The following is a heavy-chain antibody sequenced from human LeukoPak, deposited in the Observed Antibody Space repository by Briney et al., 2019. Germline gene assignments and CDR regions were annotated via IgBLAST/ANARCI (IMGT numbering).Heavy chain of an antibody. CDR1: GGSFSGYY. J-gene: IGHJ4*02. CDR2: INHSGST. Sequence: SETLSLTCAVYGGSFSGYYWSWLRQPPGKGLEWIGEINHSGSTNYNPSLKSRVTISVDTSKNQFSLKLSSVTAADTAVYYCARGGAVYDYVWGSYRYPDYWGQGTLVTVSS. V-gene: IGHV4-34*01. CDR3: ARGGAVYDYVWGSYRYPDY. D-gene: IGHD3-16*02.